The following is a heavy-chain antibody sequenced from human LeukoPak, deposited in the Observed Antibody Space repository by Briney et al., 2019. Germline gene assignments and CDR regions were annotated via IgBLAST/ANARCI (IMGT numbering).Heavy chain of an antibody. D-gene: IGHD1-26*01. Sequence: GGSLRLSCAASGFTFSSYSMNWVRQAPGKGLEWVSSISSSSSYIYYADSVKGRFTISRDNSKNTLYLQMNSLRAEDTAVYYCASGYSGSFLYYFDYWGQGTLVTVSS. CDR3: ASGYSGSFLYYFDY. V-gene: IGHV3-21*01. J-gene: IGHJ4*02. CDR2: ISSSSSYI. CDR1: GFTFSSYS.